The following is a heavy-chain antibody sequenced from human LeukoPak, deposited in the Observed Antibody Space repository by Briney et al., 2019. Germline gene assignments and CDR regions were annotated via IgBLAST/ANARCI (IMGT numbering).Heavy chain of an antibody. D-gene: IGHD6-13*01. J-gene: IGHJ5*02. V-gene: IGHV4-34*01. CDR1: GGSFSGYY. CDR2: INHSGST. CDR3: ARGTAAAKIDP. Sequence: SETLSLTCAVYGGSFSGYYWSWIRQPPGKGLEWIGEINHSGSTNYNPSLKSRVTISVDTSKNQFSLKLSSVTAADTAVYYCARGTAAAKIDPWGQGTLVTFSS.